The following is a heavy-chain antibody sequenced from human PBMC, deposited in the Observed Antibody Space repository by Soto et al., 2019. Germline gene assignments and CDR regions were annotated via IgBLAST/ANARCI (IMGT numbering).Heavy chain of an antibody. D-gene: IGHD2-8*01. J-gene: IGHJ4*02. CDR1: GFTFSDHG. CDR3: ARDWNNGIDY. V-gene: IGHV3-33*01. CDR2: IWNDGSNK. Sequence: QVQLVESGGGVVQPGRSLRLSCTPSGFTFSDHGIHWVRQAPGKGLEWVAVIWNDGSNKFYTDSVKGRFTISRDNSKNTLFLQMNGLSAEDTAVYYCARDWNNGIDYWGQGTLVTVSS.